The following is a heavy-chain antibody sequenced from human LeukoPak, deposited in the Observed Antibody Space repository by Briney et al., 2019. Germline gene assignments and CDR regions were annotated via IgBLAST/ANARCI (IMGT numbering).Heavy chain of an antibody. Sequence: AGGFLRLSCAASGFTFSSYSMNWVRQAPGKGLEWVSYISSSSSTIYYADSVKGRFTISRDNAKNSLYLQMNSLRAEDTAVYYCARDQLAVKYCSSTSCPHHFDYWGQGTLVTVSS. V-gene: IGHV3-48*01. CDR1: GFTFSSYS. CDR3: ARDQLAVKYCSSTSCPHHFDY. CDR2: ISSSSSTI. D-gene: IGHD2-2*01. J-gene: IGHJ4*02.